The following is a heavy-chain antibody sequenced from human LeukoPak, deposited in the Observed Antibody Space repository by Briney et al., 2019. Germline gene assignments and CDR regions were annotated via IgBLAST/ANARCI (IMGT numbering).Heavy chain of an antibody. D-gene: IGHD3-22*01. J-gene: IGHJ4*02. Sequence: GGSLRLSCTASGFTLSSYAMSWVRQAPGKGLDWVANIKQDGTDKYYVDSVKGRFTISRDNAKNLLYLQMNSLRAEDTAVYYCAREKLDTRGYVDYWGQGTLVTVSS. V-gene: IGHV3-7*01. CDR3: AREKLDTRGYVDY. CDR2: IKQDGTDK. CDR1: GFTLSSYA.